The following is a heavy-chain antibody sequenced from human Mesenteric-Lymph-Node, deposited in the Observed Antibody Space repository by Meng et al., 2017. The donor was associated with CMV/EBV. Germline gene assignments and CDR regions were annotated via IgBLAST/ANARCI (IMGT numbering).Heavy chain of an antibody. Sequence: GESLKISCAASGFTFSSYAMHWVRQAPGKGLEWVAVISYDGSNKYYADSVKGRFTISRDNSKNTLYLQMNSLRAEDTAVYYCAISPTGGHPRGWWGQGTLVTVSS. D-gene: IGHD2-8*02. CDR1: GFTFSSYA. V-gene: IGHV3-30-3*01. J-gene: IGHJ4*02. CDR2: ISYDGSNK. CDR3: AISPTGGHPRGW.